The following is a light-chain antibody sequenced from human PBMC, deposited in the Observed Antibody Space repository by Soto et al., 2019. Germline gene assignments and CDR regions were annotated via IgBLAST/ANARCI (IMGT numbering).Light chain of an antibody. CDR1: QSIXXX. CDR3: QQSYTTPRT. Sequence: DIQMIQSPSSLSASVGXRXTITCRASQSIXXXLXWYQQKPGKAPKLLIYAASSLQSGVPSRFSGSGSGTDFTLTISSLQPEDFATYYCQQSYTTPRTFGQGTKVEIK. J-gene: IGKJ1*01. V-gene: IGKV1-39*01. CDR2: AAS.